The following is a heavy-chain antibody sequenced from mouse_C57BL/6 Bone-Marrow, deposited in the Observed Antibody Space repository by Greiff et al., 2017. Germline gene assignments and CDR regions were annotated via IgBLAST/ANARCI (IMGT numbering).Heavy chain of an antibody. V-gene: IGHV1-5*01. CDR2: IYPGNSDT. Sequence: EVQLQQSGTVLARPGASVKMSCKTSGYTFTSYWLHWVKQRPGQGLEWIGAIYPGNSDTSYNQKFKGKAKLTAVTSASTAYMELSSLTNEDSAVYYWTSLPYDYGSSLYYFDYWGQGTTLTVSS. D-gene: IGHD1-1*01. CDR1: GYTFTSYW. J-gene: IGHJ2*01. CDR3: TSLPYDYGSSLYYFDY.